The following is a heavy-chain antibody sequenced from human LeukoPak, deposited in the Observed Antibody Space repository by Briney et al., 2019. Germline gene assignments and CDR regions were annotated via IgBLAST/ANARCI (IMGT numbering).Heavy chain of an antibody. CDR3: ARRAGAYTHPYDY. J-gene: IGHJ4*02. CDR2: DYSGGDT. V-gene: IGHV3-53*01. D-gene: IGHD3-16*01. CDR1: GFTLSSYE. Sequence: GGSLRLSCTASGFTLSSYEMSWIRQAPGKGLEWVSSVDYSGGDTHYSDSVKGRFAISIDNSKNTLYLQMNSLRAEDTAVYYCARRAGAYTHPYDYWGQGTLVTVSS.